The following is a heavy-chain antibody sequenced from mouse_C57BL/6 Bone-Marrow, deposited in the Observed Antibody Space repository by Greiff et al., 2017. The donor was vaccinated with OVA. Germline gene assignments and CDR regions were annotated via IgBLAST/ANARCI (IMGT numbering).Heavy chain of an antibody. V-gene: IGHV5-17*01. CDR3: ARAIYDGSSHYYAMDY. D-gene: IGHD1-1*01. J-gene: IGHJ4*01. CDR2: ISSGSSTI. CDR1: GFTFSDYG. Sequence: EVQRVESGGGLVKPGGSLKLSCAASGFTFSDYGMHWVRQAPEKGLEWVAYISSGSSTIYYADTVKGRFTISRDNAKNTLFLQMTSLRSEDTAMYYCARAIYDGSSHYYAMDYWGQGTSVTVSS.